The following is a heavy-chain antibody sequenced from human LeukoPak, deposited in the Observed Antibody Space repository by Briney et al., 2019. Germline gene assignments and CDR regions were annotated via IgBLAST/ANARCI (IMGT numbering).Heavy chain of an antibody. J-gene: IGHJ4*02. Sequence: SETLSLTCTVSGGSISSSSYYWGWIRQPPGKGLEWIGSIYYSGSTYYNPSLKSRVTISVDTSKNQFSLKLSSVTAADTAVYYCARHRLAIRYYDFWSGPFDYWGQGTLVTVSS. CDR2: IYYSGST. V-gene: IGHV4-39*01. CDR3: ARHRLAIRYYDFWSGPFDY. D-gene: IGHD3-3*01. CDR1: GGSISSSSYY.